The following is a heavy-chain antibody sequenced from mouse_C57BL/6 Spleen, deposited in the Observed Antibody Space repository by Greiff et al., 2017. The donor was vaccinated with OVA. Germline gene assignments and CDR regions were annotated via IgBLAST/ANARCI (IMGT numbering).Heavy chain of an antibody. CDR2: ISSGSSTI. J-gene: IGHJ2*01. CDR3: ARSYYGRYYFDY. D-gene: IGHD1-1*01. CDR1: GFTFSDYG. Sequence: EVKLVESGGGLVKPGGSLKLSCAASGFTFSDYGMHWVRQAPEKGLEWVAYISSGSSTIYYADTVKGRFTISRDNAKNTLFLQMTSLRSEDTAMYYCARSYYGRYYFDYWGQGTTLTVSS. V-gene: IGHV5-17*01.